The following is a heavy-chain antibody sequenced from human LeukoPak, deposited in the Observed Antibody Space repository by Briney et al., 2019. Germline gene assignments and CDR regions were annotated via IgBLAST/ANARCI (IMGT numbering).Heavy chain of an antibody. CDR2: IKSKTDGGTT. V-gene: IGHV3-15*01. Sequence: PGGSLRLSCAASGFTFSNAWMGWVRQAPGKGLEWVGRIKSKTDGGTTDYAAPVKGRFTISRDDSKNTLYLQMNSLKTENTAVYYCTTDTAYYDSSGYYYFDYWGQGTLVTVSS. D-gene: IGHD3-22*01. J-gene: IGHJ4*02. CDR3: TTDTAYYDSSGYYYFDY. CDR1: GFTFSNAW.